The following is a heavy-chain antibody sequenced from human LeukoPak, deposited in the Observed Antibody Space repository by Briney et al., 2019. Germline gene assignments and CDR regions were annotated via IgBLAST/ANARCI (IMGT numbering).Heavy chain of an antibody. CDR1: GGSISRYY. V-gene: IGHV4-59*01. J-gene: IGHJ4*02. Sequence: SETLSLTCTVSGGSISRYYWSWIRQPPGKGLEWIGYIYYSGSTNYNPSLKSRVTISVDTSKNQFSLKLSSVTAADTAVYYCARHAREDFWSGYYSKQFDYWGQGTLVTVSS. D-gene: IGHD3-3*01. CDR2: IYYSGST. CDR3: ARHAREDFWSGYYSKQFDY.